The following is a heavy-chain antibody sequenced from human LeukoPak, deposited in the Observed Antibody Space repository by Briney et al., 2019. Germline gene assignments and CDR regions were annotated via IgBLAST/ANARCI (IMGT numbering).Heavy chain of an antibody. V-gene: IGHV4-59*01. D-gene: IGHD4-17*01. CDR2: IYYSGST. CDR3: ARASPYGDYVNAFDI. CDR1: GGSISSYY. Sequence: SETLSLTCNVSGGSISSYYWSWIRQPPGKGLEWMGYIYYSGSTNYNPSLKSRVTISVDTSKNQFSLKLTSVTAADTVVYYCARASPYGDYVNAFDIWGQGTMVTVSS. J-gene: IGHJ3*02.